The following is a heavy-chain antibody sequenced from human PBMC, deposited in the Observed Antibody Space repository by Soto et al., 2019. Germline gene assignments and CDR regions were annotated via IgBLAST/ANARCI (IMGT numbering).Heavy chain of an antibody. V-gene: IGHV3-23*01. CDR3: AKGDRNQPAVVDY. D-gene: IGHD2-2*01. J-gene: IGHJ4*02. Sequence: EVQLLESGGGRIQPGGSLRLSCAACGFTFSSYAMNWVRQVPGKGLQWVSGISGSGSSTYYSDSVRGRFTISRDNSRNTLYLQMSSLRVEDTALYYCAKGDRNQPAVVDYWGQGTLVTVSS. CDR1: GFTFSSYA. CDR2: ISGSGSST.